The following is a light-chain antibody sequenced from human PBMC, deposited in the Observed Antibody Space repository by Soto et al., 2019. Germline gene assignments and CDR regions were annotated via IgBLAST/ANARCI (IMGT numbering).Light chain of an antibody. CDR1: QGISIY. CDR3: QQIYRYPLA. J-gene: IGKJ4*01. Sequence: IQLTQSPSSLSASVGDRVTITCRASQGISIYLARYQQKPGKVPNLLIHDASSLQSGVPSRFSGSGSGTDFTLTINNLQPEDFATYYCQQIYRYPLAFGGGTKVEIK. CDR2: DAS. V-gene: IGKV1-9*01.